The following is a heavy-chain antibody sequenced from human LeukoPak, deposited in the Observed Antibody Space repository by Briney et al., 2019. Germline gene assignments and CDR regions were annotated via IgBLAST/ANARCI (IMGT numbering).Heavy chain of an antibody. V-gene: IGHV3-7*04. D-gene: IGHD6-13*01. CDR3: ARADFRGSSWDYAY. J-gene: IGHJ4*02. Sequence: PSGPLRPANAETGFNFSSLGMNWVRQAKRKGLEWVANIKEDGSETYYVDSVKGRFTISRDNAKTSLYLQVNSLRAEDTAAYYCARADFRGSSWDYAYWGQGALVTVSS. CDR1: GFNFSSLG. CDR2: IKEDGSET.